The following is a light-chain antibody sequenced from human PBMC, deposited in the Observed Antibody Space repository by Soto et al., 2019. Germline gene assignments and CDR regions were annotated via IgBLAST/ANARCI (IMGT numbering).Light chain of an antibody. V-gene: IGLV1-40*01. J-gene: IGLJ1*01. CDR1: SSNIGAGYD. CDR3: QSYDSSLSGSCV. Sequence: QSVLTQAPSVSGAPGQRVTISCTGSSSNIGAGYDVHWYQQLPGTAPKLLIYDNNNRPSGVPDRFSGSKSGTSASLAITGLQAEDEADYYCQSYDSSLSGSCVFGTGTKSPS. CDR2: DNN.